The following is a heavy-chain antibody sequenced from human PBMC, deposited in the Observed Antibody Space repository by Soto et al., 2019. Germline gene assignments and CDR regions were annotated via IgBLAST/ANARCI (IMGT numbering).Heavy chain of an antibody. CDR1: GFTFSNYA. D-gene: IGHD3-10*01. CDR2: ISGSGGGT. V-gene: IGHV3-23*01. CDR3: SKDPRVHYSDSGSSSH. Sequence: GGSLRLSCAASAASGFTFSNYAMSWVRQAPGKGLEWVSAISGSGGGTYYADSVKGRFTISRDNSKDTLYLQMNSLRAEDTAVYFCSKDPRVHYSDSGSSSHWGQGTLVTVSS. J-gene: IGHJ4*02.